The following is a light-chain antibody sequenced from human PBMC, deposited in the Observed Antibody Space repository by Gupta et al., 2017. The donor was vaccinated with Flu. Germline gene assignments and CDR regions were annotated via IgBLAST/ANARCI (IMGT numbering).Light chain of an antibody. V-gene: IGLV1-40*01. J-gene: IGLJ3*02. Sequence: QSVLTQPHSLSAAPGQRVTISCTGTSSNIGAGYDVHWYQQLPGKAPKVLIYGNSNRPSGVPDRFSGSKSGTSASLAITGLQAEDEADYYCQSYARRLSGCVFGGGTKMTVL. CDR1: SSNIGAGYD. CDR2: GNS. CDR3: QSYARRLSGCV.